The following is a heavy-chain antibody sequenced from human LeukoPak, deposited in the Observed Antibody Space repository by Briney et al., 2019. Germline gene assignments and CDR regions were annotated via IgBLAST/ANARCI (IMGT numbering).Heavy chain of an antibody. D-gene: IGHD2-15*01. J-gene: IGHJ6*03. CDR2: MNPNSGNT. CDR3: ARGTVAATLYYYYMDV. V-gene: IGHV1-8*03. CDR1: GYTFTSYD. Sequence: GASVKVSCKASGYTFTSYDINWVRQATGQGLEWMGWMNPNSGNTGYAQKFQGRVTITRNTSISTAYMELSSLRSEDTAVYYCARGTVAATLYYYYMDVWGKGTTVTVSS.